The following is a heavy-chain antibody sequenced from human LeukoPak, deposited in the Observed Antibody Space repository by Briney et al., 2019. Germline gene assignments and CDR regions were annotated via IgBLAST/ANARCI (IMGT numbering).Heavy chain of an antibody. J-gene: IGHJ5*02. Sequence: SETLSLTCAVYGGSFSGYYWSWIRQPPGKGLEWIGEINHSGSTNYNPSLKSRVTISVDTSKNQFSLKLSSVTAADTAVYYCARSLYGSGSYYNRFDPWGQGTLVTVSS. V-gene: IGHV4-34*01. CDR3: ARSLYGSGSYYNRFDP. D-gene: IGHD3-10*01. CDR1: GGSFSGYY. CDR2: INHSGST.